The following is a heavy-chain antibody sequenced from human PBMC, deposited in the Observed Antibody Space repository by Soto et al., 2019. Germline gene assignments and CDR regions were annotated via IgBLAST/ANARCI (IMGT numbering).Heavy chain of an antibody. Sequence: GESLKISCKGSGHSFTNYWIAWVRQKPGTGLEWMGIIYPGDSDATYSPSFQGQVTISADKSISTAYLQWSSLKASDTAMYYCARHSDYYQMDVWGKGTTVTVSS. CDR2: IYPGDSDA. V-gene: IGHV5-51*01. CDR3: ARHSDYYQMDV. J-gene: IGHJ6*03. D-gene: IGHD3-10*01. CDR1: GHSFTNYW.